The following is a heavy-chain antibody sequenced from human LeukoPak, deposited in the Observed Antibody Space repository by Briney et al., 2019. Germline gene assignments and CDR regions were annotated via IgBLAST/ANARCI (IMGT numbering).Heavy chain of an antibody. CDR2: INPNSGGT. V-gene: IGHV1-2*06. Sequence: GASVKVSCKASGYTFTGYYMHWVRQAPGQGLEWMGRINPNSGGTNYAQKFQGRVTMTRDTSISTAYMELSRLRSEDTAVYYCARGGGIAAAGPSYYYYYGMDVWGQGTTVTVSS. CDR1: GYTFTGYY. CDR3: ARGGGIAAAGPSYYYYYGMDV. J-gene: IGHJ6*02. D-gene: IGHD6-13*01.